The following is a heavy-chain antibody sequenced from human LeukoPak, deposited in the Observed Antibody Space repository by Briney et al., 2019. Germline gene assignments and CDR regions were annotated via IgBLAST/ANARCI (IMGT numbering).Heavy chain of an antibody. D-gene: IGHD1-26*01. CDR2: IYHSGST. Sequence: SETLSLTCAVSGYSISSGYYWGWIRQPPGKGLEWIGSIYHSGSTYYNRSLKSRVTISVATSKTQFSLNLSSVPAADTAVYYCARQGSRGRIVGYFQHWGQGTLVTVSS. CDR1: GYSISSGYY. J-gene: IGHJ1*01. CDR3: ARQGSRGRIVGYFQH. V-gene: IGHV4-38-2*01.